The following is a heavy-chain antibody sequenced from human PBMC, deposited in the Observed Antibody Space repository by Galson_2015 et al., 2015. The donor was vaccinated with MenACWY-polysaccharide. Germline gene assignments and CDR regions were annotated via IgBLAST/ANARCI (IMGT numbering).Heavy chain of an antibody. CDR3: ARDVYYGDYGLGMAYYYGMDV. Sequence: SLRLSCAASGFTFSSYGMHWVRQAPGKGLEWVAVIWYDGSNKYYADSVKGRFTISRDNSKNTLYLQMNSLRAEDTAVYYCARDVYYGDYGLGMAYYYGMDVWGQGTTVTVSS. V-gene: IGHV3-33*01. CDR1: GFTFSSYG. CDR2: IWYDGSNK. J-gene: IGHJ6*02. D-gene: IGHD4-17*01.